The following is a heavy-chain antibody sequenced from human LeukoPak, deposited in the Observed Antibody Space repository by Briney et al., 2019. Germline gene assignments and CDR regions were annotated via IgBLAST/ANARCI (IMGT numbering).Heavy chain of an antibody. CDR3: ARGFLLVHQDIDS. CDR1: GGSFSDYY. Sequence: SETLSLTCAVYGGSFSDYYWNWIRQPPGKGLEWIGEINHSGNTNYNSSLKSRVTISVDASKNQFSLKLRSVTAADTAVYYCARGFLLVHQDIDSWGQGTLVTVSS. CDR2: INHSGNT. J-gene: IGHJ4*02. D-gene: IGHD2-2*01. V-gene: IGHV4-34*01.